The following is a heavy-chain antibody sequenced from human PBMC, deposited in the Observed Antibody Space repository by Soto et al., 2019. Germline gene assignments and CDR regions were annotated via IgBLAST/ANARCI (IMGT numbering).Heavy chain of an antibody. V-gene: IGHV1-18*01. CDR3: AGDHGNYVTFDQ. D-gene: IGHD1-7*01. J-gene: IGHJ4*02. CDR1: GDISPRYG. Sequence: QVQLVQSGPAVKKPGALVKVSCKASGDISPRYGISWVRQAPGQGLERLGWINCYNGVTNYAQSLQGRVTLTTDSSTSIAYMEVRSLRFDDTAVYYCAGDHGNYVTFDQWGQGTLVTVSS. CDR2: INCYNGVT.